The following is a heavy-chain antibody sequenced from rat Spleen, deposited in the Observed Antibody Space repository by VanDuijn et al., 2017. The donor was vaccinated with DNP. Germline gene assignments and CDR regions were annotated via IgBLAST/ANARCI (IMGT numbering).Heavy chain of an antibody. V-gene: IGHV3-3*01. CDR1: GYSITSAYR. J-gene: IGHJ2*01. Sequence: EMHLQESGPGLVKPSQSLSLTCSVTGYSITSAYRWHWIRKFPGDNLEWMGNINSAGTTNYNPSLRSRISITRDTSKNQFFLQVNSVTTDDTATYYCVRYYFDYWGQGVMVTVSS. CDR2: INSAGTT. CDR3: VRYYFDY.